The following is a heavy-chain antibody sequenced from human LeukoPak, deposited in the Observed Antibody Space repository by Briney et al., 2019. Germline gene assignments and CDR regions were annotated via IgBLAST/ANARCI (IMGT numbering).Heavy chain of an antibody. CDR2: IYHSGST. D-gene: IGHD6-13*01. CDR3: ARDLAAAPRAFDY. J-gene: IGHJ4*02. Sequence: PSETLSLTCAVSGXSISSSNWWSWVRQPPGKGLEWIGEIYHSGSTNYNPSLKGRVTISVDNSKNQFSLKLSSVTAADTAVYYCARDLAAAPRAFDYWGQGTLVTVSS. CDR1: GXSISSSNW. V-gene: IGHV4-4*02.